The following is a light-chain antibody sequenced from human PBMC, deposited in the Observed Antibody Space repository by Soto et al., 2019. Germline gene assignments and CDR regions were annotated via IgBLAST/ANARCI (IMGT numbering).Light chain of an antibody. CDR3: QQYNNWPRP. CDR2: GAS. CDR1: QSMSSD. Sequence: ETVMTQSPATLSVSPGERATLSCSASQSMSSDLAWYQQKPGQAPRLLIYGASTTATGIPGRCSGSGSGREFTRTISSLQSEDFAVYYCQQYNNWPRPFCQGTKLEIK. J-gene: IGKJ2*01. V-gene: IGKV3-15*01.